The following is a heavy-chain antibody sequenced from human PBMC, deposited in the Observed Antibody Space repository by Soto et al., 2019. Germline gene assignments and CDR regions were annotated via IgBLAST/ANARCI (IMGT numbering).Heavy chain of an antibody. J-gene: IGHJ4*02. V-gene: IGHV1-69*13. D-gene: IGHD1-7*01. CDR3: ARITGTTSSDFDY. Sequence: ASVKVSCKASGGTFSSYAISWVRQAPGQGLEWMGGIIPILGTANYAQKFQGRVTITADESTSTAYMELSSLRSEDTAVYYCARITGTTSSDFDYWGQGTLLTVSS. CDR1: GGTFSSYA. CDR2: IIPILGTA.